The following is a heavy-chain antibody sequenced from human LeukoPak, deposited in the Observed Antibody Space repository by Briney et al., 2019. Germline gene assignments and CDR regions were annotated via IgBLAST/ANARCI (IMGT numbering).Heavy chain of an antibody. V-gene: IGHV4-39*01. CDR1: VGSNRSCSYH. J-gene: IGHJ5*02. CDR2: FYYCGST. Sequence: SESLSLTRTVSVGSNRSCSYHGGWIPRPPGKGLEWIGSFYYCGSTYYNPPLKSRVTQSLNHSHNQPSPELRSVTRAGPAVFFCARSTTVTTSVRFDPWGQGTLVTVSS. D-gene: IGHD4-17*01. CDR3: ARSTTVTTSVRFDP.